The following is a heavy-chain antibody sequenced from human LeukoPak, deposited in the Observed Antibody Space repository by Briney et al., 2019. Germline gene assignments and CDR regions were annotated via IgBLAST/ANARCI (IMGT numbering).Heavy chain of an antibody. D-gene: IGHD4-17*01. CDR2: VYYSGNT. J-gene: IGHJ4*02. Sequence: PSETLSLTCTVSGGSISSSRHYWGWIRQPPGKDLEWIESVYYSGNTYYNPSLRSRLTISVDMSKSQFSLKLNSVTAADTAVFYCARSGLRGAFDYWGQGSLVTVSS. CDR3: ARSGLRGAFDY. CDR1: GGSISSSRHY. V-gene: IGHV4-39*01.